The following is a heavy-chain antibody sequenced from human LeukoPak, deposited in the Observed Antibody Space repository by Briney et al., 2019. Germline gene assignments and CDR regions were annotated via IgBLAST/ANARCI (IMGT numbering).Heavy chain of an antibody. Sequence: ASVKVSCKASGYTFTSYDIKWVRQAAGQGLEWMGWMNPKSGNTDYAQKFQGRVTITSNTSISTAYMQLSSLRSEDTAVYYCARAGDPCSSTSCYADYWGQGTLVTVSS. J-gene: IGHJ4*02. CDR3: ARAGDPCSSTSCYADY. CDR1: GYTFTSYD. D-gene: IGHD2-2*01. CDR2: MNPKSGNT. V-gene: IGHV1-8*03.